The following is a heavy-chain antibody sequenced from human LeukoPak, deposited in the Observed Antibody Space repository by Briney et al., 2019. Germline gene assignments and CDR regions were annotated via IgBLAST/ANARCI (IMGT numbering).Heavy chain of an antibody. V-gene: IGHV3-48*01. Sequence: GGSLRLSCAASGFTFSSYSMKWVRQAPGKGLDWVSYISSSSSTTIYYADSVKGRFTLSRDHSKHTLYLQMNSLRAEDTAVYYCAKRADLLVPAAAWGQGTLVTVSS. J-gene: IGHJ4*02. CDR2: ISSSSSTTI. CDR1: GFTFSSYS. D-gene: IGHD2-2*01. CDR3: AKRADLLVPAAA.